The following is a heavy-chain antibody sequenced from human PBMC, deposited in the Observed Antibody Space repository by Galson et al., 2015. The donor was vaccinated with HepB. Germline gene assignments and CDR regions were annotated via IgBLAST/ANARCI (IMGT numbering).Heavy chain of an antibody. J-gene: IGHJ4*02. D-gene: IGHD3-3*01. CDR2: ISYDGSNK. V-gene: IGHV3-30*04. CDR3: ARLQCLRKTCSPSVREWLAPVDS. Sequence: SLRLSCATSGFTFSNYAIHWVRQAPGKGLEWVAVISYDGSNKYYTDSVKGRFTISRDNSKNTLYLHMNSLRADDTAVYYCARLQCLRKTCSPSVREWLAPVDSWGQGTLVTVSS. CDR1: GFTFSNYA.